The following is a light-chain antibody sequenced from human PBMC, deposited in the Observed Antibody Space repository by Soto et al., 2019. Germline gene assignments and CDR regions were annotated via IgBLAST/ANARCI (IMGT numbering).Light chain of an antibody. J-gene: IGLJ1*01. V-gene: IGLV2-8*01. Sequence: QSVLTQPPSASGSPGQSVTISFIGSSIDVGGYNYVSWYQQHPGKAPKLMISEVTKRPSGVPDRFSGSKSGNTASLTVSGLQAEDEADYYCSSYAGTNHFVCGTATKVT. CDR3: SSYAGTNHFV. CDR2: EVT. CDR1: SIDVGGYNY.